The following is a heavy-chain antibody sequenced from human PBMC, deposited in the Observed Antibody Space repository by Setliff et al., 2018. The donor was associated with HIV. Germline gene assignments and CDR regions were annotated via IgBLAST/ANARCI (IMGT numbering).Heavy chain of an antibody. D-gene: IGHD1-26*01. CDR3: ARNIEWEPYAFDI. V-gene: IGHV4-39*07. CDR1: GGSISSSSYF. Sequence: SETLSLTCKVSGGSISSSSYFWGWIRQPPGKGLEWIASFHDSESTSYNPSLRSRVTISGDTSKNQFSLKLTSVTAADTAVYYCARNIEWEPYAFDIWGQGTMVTVSS. J-gene: IGHJ3*02. CDR2: FHDSEST.